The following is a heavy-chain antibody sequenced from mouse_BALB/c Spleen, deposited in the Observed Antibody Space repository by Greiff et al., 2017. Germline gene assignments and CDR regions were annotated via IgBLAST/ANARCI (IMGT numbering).Heavy chain of an antibody. CDR2: INPGSGGT. D-gene: IGHD1-1*01. CDR1: GYAFTNYL. Sequence: QVQLKQSGAELVRPGTSVKVSCKASGYAFTNYLIEWVKQRPGQGLEWIGVINPGSGGTNYNEKFKGKATLTADKSSSTAYMQLSSLTSDDSAVYFCARSGFTTVAAYWGQGTLVTVSA. CDR3: ARSGFTTVAAY. V-gene: IGHV1-54*01. J-gene: IGHJ3*01.